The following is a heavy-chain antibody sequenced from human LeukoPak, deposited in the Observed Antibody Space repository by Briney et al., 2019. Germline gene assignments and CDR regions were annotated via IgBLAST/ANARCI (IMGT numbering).Heavy chain of an antibody. D-gene: IGHD3-10*01. Sequence: SSETLSLTCTVSGVSISSYYWSWFRQPPGKGLEWIGVIYYGGNTKYKPSLKSRVTISVDTAKNQFSLKVTSVTAADTAVYYCARLRSTYRGSLYYNGMDVWGQGTSVTVSS. CDR1: GVSISSYY. CDR2: IYYGGNT. V-gene: IGHV4-59*08. J-gene: IGHJ6*02. CDR3: ARLRSTYRGSLYYNGMDV.